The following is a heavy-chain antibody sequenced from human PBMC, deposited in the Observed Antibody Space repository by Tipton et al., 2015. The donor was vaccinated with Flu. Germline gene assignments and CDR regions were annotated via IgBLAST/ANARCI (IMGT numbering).Heavy chain of an antibody. CDR3: ARDQSSNYSDRRGYYEGSGDC. CDR2: ICPGSP. J-gene: IGHJ4*02. CDR1: GGSIGSPYC. D-gene: IGHD3-22*01. Sequence: TLSLTCSVSGGSIGSPYCWGWVRQPPGQGLEWIGNICPGSPYYNSSLKSRVTISLVTSKIQFSLRLASVTAADTAVYYCARDQSSNYSDRRGYYEGSGDCWGQGTLVTVSS. V-gene: IGHV4-38-2*02.